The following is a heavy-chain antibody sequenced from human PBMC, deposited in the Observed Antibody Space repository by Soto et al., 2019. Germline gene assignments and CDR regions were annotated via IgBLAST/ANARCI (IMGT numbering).Heavy chain of an antibody. D-gene: IGHD1-26*01. CDR3: ANDWQGATPYDYYYYGMDV. CDR1: GFTFSSYG. V-gene: IGHV3-30*18. CDR2: ISYDGSNK. Sequence: PGGSLRLSCAASGFTFSSYGMHWVRQAPGKGLEWVAVISYDGSNKYYADSVKGRFTISRDNSKNTLYLQMNSLRAEDTAVYYCANDWQGATPYDYYYYGMDVWGQGTTVTVSS. J-gene: IGHJ6*02.